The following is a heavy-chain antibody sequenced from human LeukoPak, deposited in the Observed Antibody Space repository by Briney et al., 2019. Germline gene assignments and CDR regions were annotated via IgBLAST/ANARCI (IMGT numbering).Heavy chain of an antibody. CDR3: ATRIAAKSYYFDY. CDR1: GGSISSYY. D-gene: IGHD6-6*01. J-gene: IGHJ4*02. CDR2: IYYSGST. V-gene: IGHV4-59*08. Sequence: SETLSLTCTVSGGSISSYYWSWIRQPPGKGLEWIGYIYYSGSTNYNPSLKSRVTISVDTSKNQFSLKLSSVTAADTAVYYCATRIAAKSYYFDYWGQGTLVTVSS.